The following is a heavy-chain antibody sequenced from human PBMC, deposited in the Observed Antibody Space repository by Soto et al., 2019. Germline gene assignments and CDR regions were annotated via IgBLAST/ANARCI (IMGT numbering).Heavy chain of an antibody. CDR3: ARVTAMVYHYYYGMDV. V-gene: IGHV1-18*01. Sequence: ASAKVSCKASGYTFTSYGISWVRQAPGQGLEWMGWISAYNGNTNYAQKLQGRVTMTTDTSTSTAYMELRSLRSDDTAVYYCARVTAMVYHYYYGMDVWGQGTTVTVSS. CDR1: GYTFTSYG. D-gene: IGHD5-18*01. CDR2: ISAYNGNT. J-gene: IGHJ6*02.